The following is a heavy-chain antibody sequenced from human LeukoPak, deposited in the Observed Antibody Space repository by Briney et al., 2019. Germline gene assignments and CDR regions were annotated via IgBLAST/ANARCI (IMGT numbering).Heavy chain of an antibody. CDR2: ISSSSSNI. J-gene: IGHJ4*02. D-gene: IGHD2-2*01. Sequence: GGSLRLSCAASGFTFSDYYMSWIRQAPGKGLEWISYISSSSSNIYYADSVQGRFTISRDNAKNSLYLQMDSLRAEDTAVYYCARPRRGYCSSISCYLDYWGQGTLVTVSS. CDR1: GFTFSDYY. V-gene: IGHV3-11*01. CDR3: ARPRRGYCSSISCYLDY.